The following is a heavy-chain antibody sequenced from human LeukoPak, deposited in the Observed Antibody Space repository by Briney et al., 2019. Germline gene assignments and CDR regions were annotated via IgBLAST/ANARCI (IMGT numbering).Heavy chain of an antibody. CDR3: AKDPNEYSSSWYSPGY. D-gene: IGHD6-13*01. J-gene: IGHJ4*02. CDR2: ISRSAYNS. Sequence: GGSLRLSCAASGFTFSSYGMSWVRQAPGKGLEWVSTISRSAYNSYYADSVKGRFTISRDNSKNTLYLQMNSLRAEDTAVYYCAKDPNEYSSSWYSPGYWGQGTLVTVSS. CDR1: GFTFSSYG. V-gene: IGHV3-23*01.